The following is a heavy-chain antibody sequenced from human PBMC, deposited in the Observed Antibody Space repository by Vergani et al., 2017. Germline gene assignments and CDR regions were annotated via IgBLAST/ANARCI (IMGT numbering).Heavy chain of an antibody. Sequence: QVQLQESGPGLVKPSETLSLTCTVSGGSISSYYWSWIRQPPGKGLEWIGYIYYSGSTNYNPSLKSRVTISVDTSKNQFSLKLSSVTAADTAVYYCARDRLYSSSWFPYYYYYYMDVWGKGTTVTVSS. CDR3: ARDRLYSSSWFPYYYYYYMDV. D-gene: IGHD6-13*01. V-gene: IGHV4-59*01. CDR2: IYYSGST. CDR1: GGSISSYY. J-gene: IGHJ6*03.